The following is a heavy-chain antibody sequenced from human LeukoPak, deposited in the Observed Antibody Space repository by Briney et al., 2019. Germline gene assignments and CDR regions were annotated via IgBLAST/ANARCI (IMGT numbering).Heavy chain of an antibody. V-gene: IGHV1-69*13. CDR1: GGTFISYA. D-gene: IGHD2-21*02. CDR2: IIPIFGTA. Sequence: SVKVSCKASGGTFISYAISWVRQAPGQGLEWMGGIIPIFGTANYAQKFQGRVTITADESTSTAYMELSSLRSEDTAVYYCASHCGGDCYLNWFDPWGQGTLVTVSS. J-gene: IGHJ5*02. CDR3: ASHCGGDCYLNWFDP.